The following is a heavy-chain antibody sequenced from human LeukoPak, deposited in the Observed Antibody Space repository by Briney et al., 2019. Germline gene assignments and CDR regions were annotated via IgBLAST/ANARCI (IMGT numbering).Heavy chain of an antibody. J-gene: IGHJ4*02. CDR2: TYTSGGT. Sequence: SETLSLTCTVSGGSISSYYWSWIRQPAGKGLEWIGRTYTSGGTNYNPSLESRVTMSVDTSKNQFSLKLSSVTAADTAVYYCAREESGYGYFDYWGQGTLVTVSS. V-gene: IGHV4-4*07. CDR3: AREESGYGYFDY. CDR1: GGSISSYY. D-gene: IGHD5-12*01.